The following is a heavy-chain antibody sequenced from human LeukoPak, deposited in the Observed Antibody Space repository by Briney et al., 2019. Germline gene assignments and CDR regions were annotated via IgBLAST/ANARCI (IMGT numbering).Heavy chain of an antibody. Sequence: SETLSLTCAVYGGSFSGYYWSWIRQPPGKGLEWIGEINHSGSTNYNPSLKSRVTISVDTSKNQFSLKLSSVTAADTAVYYCARGVRGSGSYYTLYYYYYMDVWGKGTTVTVSS. V-gene: IGHV4-34*01. CDR1: GGSFSGYY. CDR2: INHSGST. J-gene: IGHJ6*03. D-gene: IGHD3-10*01. CDR3: ARGVRGSGSYYTLYYYYYMDV.